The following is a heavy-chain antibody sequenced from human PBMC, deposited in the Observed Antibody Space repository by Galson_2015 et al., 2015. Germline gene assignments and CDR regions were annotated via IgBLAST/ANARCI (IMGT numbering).Heavy chain of an antibody. J-gene: IGHJ4*02. V-gene: IGHV1-3*01. Sequence: SVKVSCKASGYTFTSHDMHWVRQAPGQRLEWMGWLHAVNANTRYSQKFQGRVTITRDTSMSTAYMEVSSLRSDDTAVYYCARAEYGYKLDFWGQGTLVTVSS. D-gene: IGHD5-24*01. CDR3: ARAEYGYKLDF. CDR2: LHAVNANT. CDR1: GYTFTSHD.